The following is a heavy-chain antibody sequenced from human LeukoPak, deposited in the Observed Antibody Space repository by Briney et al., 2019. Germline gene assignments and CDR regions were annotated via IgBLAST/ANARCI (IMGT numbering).Heavy chain of an antibody. CDR3: ARDFSMISFGGVVVRDYFFDY. Sequence: PSETLSLTCTVSGGSISSYYWSWIRQPPGKGLEWIGYIYYSGSANYSPSLKSRVTISADTSKNQFSLKMTSVTAADTAVYYCARDFSMISFGGVVVRDYFFDYWGQGTLVTVSS. D-gene: IGHD3-16*02. J-gene: IGHJ4*02. CDR2: IYYSGSA. CDR1: GGSISSYY. V-gene: IGHV4-59*12.